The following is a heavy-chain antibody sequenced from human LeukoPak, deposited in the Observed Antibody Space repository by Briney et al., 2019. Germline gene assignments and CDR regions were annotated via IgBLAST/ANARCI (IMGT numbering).Heavy chain of an antibody. CDR1: GGSISSGRYY. CDR3: ARGNSPNYPLDY. CDR2: IYYSGST. J-gene: IGHJ4*02. D-gene: IGHD2/OR15-2a*01. Sequence: PSETLSLTCTVSGGSISSGRYYWGWIRQPPGKGLEWIGSIYYSGSTYNNPSLKSRVTMSLDTSKNQFSLRLSSVTAADTAVYYCARGNSPNYPLDYWGQGTLVTVSS. V-gene: IGHV4-39*01.